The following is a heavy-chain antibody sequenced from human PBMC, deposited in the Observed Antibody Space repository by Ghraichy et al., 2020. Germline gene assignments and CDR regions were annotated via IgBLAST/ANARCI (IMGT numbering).Heavy chain of an antibody. D-gene: IGHD2-8*01. CDR1: GFTFDDYA. Sequence: SLNISCAASGFTFDDYAMHWVRQAPGKGLEWVSGISWNSGSIGYADSVKGRFTISRDNAKNSLYLQMNSLRAEDTALYYCAKDQYAGDGWDPYFFDYWGQGTLVTVSS. CDR3: AKDQYAGDGWDPYFFDY. J-gene: IGHJ4*02. CDR2: ISWNSGSI. V-gene: IGHV3-9*01.